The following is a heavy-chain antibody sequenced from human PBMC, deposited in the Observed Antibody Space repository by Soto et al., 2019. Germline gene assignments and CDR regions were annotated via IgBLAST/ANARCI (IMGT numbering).Heavy chain of an antibody. D-gene: IGHD2-2*01. J-gene: IGHJ6*02. CDR2: INPNSGGT. V-gene: IGHV1-2*04. Sequence: ASVKVSCKASGYTFTGYYMHWVRQAPGQGLEWMGWINPNSGGTNYAQKFQGWVTMTRDTSISTAYMELSRLRSDDTAAYYCAICSSTSCYRQNYYYYGMDVWGQGTTVTVSS. CDR1: GYTFTGYY. CDR3: AICSSTSCYRQNYYYYGMDV.